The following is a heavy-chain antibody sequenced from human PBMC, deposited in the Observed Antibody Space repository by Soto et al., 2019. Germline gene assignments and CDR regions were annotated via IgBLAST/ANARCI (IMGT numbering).Heavy chain of an antibody. CDR3: AAYPYYYDSSGYSDY. V-gene: IGHV3-48*03. J-gene: IGHJ4*02. Sequence: EVQLVESGGGLVQPGGSLRLSCAASGFTFSSYGMNWVRQAPRKGLEWVSYISSNGSTIYYADSVKGRFTISRDNAKNSLYRHMNSLRAEDTAVYYCAAYPYYYDSSGYSDYWGQGTLVTVSS. D-gene: IGHD3-22*01. CDR1: GFTFSSYG. CDR2: ISSNGSTI.